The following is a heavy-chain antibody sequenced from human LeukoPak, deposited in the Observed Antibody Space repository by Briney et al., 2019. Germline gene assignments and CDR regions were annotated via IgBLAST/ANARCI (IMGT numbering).Heavy chain of an antibody. CDR3: ARDVVSGGYIDY. CDR2: IYHGGNT. V-gene: IGHV4-38-2*02. D-gene: IGHD3-16*01. CDR1: GYSISSGYY. Sequence: PSETLSLTCTVSGYSISSGYYWGWMRQPPGKGLEWIGSIYHGGNTYYNPSLNSRGTISVDTSENQFSLKVSSVTAADTAVYYCARDVVSGGYIDYWGQGTLVTVSS. J-gene: IGHJ4*02.